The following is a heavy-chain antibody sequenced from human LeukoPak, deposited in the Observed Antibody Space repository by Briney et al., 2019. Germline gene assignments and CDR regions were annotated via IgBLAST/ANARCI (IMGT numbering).Heavy chain of an antibody. Sequence: GGSLRLSCAASGFTFRNSAMSWVRQAPGKGLEWVSTFTGGDGSAYYADSVKGRFTISRDNSKNTLYLQMNSLRAEDTALYYCAKGLYYGSGDQPHLDAFDIWGQGTMVTVSS. CDR2: FTGGDGSA. D-gene: IGHD3-10*01. J-gene: IGHJ3*02. CDR1: GFTFRNSA. CDR3: AKGLYYGSGDQPHLDAFDI. V-gene: IGHV3-23*01.